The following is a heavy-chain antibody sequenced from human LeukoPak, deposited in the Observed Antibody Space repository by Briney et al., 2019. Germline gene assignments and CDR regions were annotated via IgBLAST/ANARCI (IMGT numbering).Heavy chain of an antibody. CDR2: INPNSGGT. D-gene: IGHD6-6*01. J-gene: IGHJ4*02. CDR1: GYTFTGYY. V-gene: IGHV1-2*06. CDR3: ARMSIAARRFDY. Sequence: ASVKVSCKASGYTFTGYYMHWVRQAPGQGLEWMGRINPNSGGTNYAQKFQGRVTVTRDTSISTAYMELSRLRSDDTAVYYCARMSIAARRFDYWGQGTLVTVSS.